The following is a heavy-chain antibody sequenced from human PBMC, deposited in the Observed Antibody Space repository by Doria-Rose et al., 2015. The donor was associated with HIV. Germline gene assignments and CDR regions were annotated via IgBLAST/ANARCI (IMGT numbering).Heavy chain of an antibody. V-gene: IGHV4-30-4*01. J-gene: IGHJ4*02. D-gene: IGHD3-10*01. CDR3: ARARNYGFPHFFDF. CDR2: ISSSGTT. Sequence: QVQLVQSGPGLVRPSQTLSLTRTVSGDSISSGDSFWRWIRQPPGKGPELSGYISSSGTTYYYPSLRGRLTIALDASKSQFSLSLNSVTAADTAVYYCARARNYGFPHFFDFWGQGTLVTVSS. CDR1: GDSISSGDSF.